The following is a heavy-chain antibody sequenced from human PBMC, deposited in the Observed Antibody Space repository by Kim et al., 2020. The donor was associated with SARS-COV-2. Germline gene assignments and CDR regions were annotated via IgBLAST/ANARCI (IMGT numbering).Heavy chain of an antibody. J-gene: IGHJ5*02. CDR2: IYYSGST. CDR1: GGSISSGDYY. D-gene: IGHD3-9*01. CDR3: ASGFDILTDHLGFDP. V-gene: IGHV4-30-4*01. Sequence: SETLSLTCTVSGGSISSGDYYWSWIRQPPGKGLEWIGYIYYSGSTYYNPSLKSRVTISVDTSKNQFSLKLSSVTAADTAVYYCASGFDILTDHLGFDPWGQRTLVTVSS.